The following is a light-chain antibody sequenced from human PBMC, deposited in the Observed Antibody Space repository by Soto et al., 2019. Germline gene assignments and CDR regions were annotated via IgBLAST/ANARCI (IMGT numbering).Light chain of an antibody. CDR1: QSISSW. CDR3: QQYNSYPRT. Sequence: DIQMTQSPSTLSASVGDRVTITCRASQSISSWVAWYQQKPGKAPKLPIYDASTLESGVPSRFSGSGSGTDFTLTISSLQPDDFATYYCQQYNSYPRTFGQGTKLEI. J-gene: IGKJ1*01. V-gene: IGKV1-5*01. CDR2: DAS.